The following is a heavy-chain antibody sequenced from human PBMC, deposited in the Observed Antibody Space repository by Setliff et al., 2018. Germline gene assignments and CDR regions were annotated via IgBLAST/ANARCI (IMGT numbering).Heavy chain of an antibody. CDR3: ARASRFGTIRYRGDYYMDV. D-gene: IGHD5-12*01. Sequence: VASVKVSCKASGYTFTNYAMSWMRQAPGQGLEWMGWINTNTGNPSYAQGFTGRFVFSLDTSVSTAYLQISSLKSEDSAVYYCARASRFGTIRYRGDYYMDVWGKGTTVTVSS. CDR2: INTNTGNP. CDR1: GYTFTNYA. V-gene: IGHV7-4-1*02. J-gene: IGHJ6*03.